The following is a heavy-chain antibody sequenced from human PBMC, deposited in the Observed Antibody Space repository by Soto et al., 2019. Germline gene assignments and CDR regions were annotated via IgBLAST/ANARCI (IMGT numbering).Heavy chain of an antibody. Sequence: GGSLRLSCAASGFTFDDYAMHWVRQAPGKGLEWVSGISWNSGSIGYADSVKGRFTISRDNAKNSLYLQMNSLRAEDTALYYCAKARGGGYSYGYYYYYMDVWGKGTTVTVSS. CDR3: AKARGGGYSYGYYYYYMDV. J-gene: IGHJ6*03. CDR2: ISWNSGSI. CDR1: GFTFDDYA. D-gene: IGHD5-18*01. V-gene: IGHV3-9*01.